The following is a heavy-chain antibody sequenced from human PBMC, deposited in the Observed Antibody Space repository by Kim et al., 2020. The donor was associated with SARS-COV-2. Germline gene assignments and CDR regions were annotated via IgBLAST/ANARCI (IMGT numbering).Heavy chain of an antibody. CDR2: IYYSGST. Sequence: SETLSLTCTVSGGSISSSSYYWGWIRQPPGKGLEWIGSIYYSGSTYYNPSLKSRVTISVDTSKNQFSLKLSSVTAADTAVYYCARHYRGYYGSGSYYVDYWGQGTLVTVSS. J-gene: IGHJ4*02. V-gene: IGHV4-39*01. CDR3: ARHYRGYYGSGSYYVDY. D-gene: IGHD3-10*01. CDR1: GGSISSSSYY.